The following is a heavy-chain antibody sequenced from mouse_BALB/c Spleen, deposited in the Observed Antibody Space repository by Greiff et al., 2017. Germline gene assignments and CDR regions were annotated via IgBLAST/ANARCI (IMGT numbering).Heavy chain of an antibody. J-gene: IGHJ2*01. D-gene: IGHD2-2*01. CDR1: GDSITSGY. Sequence: VQLKESGPSLVKPSQTLSLTCSVTGDSITSGYWNWIRKFPGNKLEYMGYISYSGSTYYNPSLKSRISITRDTSKNQYYLQLNSVTTEDTATYYCARWGYDGEDGYYFDYWGQGTTLTVSS. V-gene: IGHV3-8*02. CDR3: ARWGYDGEDGYYFDY. CDR2: ISYSGST.